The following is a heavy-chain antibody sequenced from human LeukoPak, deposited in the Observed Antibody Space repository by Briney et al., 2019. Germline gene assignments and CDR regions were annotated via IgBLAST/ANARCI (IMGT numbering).Heavy chain of an antibody. Sequence: KTSETLSLTCTVSGGSISSSSYYWGWMRQPPGKGLEGIVSIYYSGSTYYNPSLKSRVTIYVDTSKNQFPLKLSSVTAADTAVYYCARYCSSTSCYTEWDYWGQGTLVTVSS. J-gene: IGHJ4*02. CDR3: ARYCSSTSCYTEWDY. V-gene: IGHV4-39*01. CDR2: IYYSGST. CDR1: GGSISSSSYY. D-gene: IGHD2-2*02.